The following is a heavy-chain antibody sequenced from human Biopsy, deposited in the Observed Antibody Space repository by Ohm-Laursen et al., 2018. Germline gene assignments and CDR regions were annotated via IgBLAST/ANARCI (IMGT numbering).Heavy chain of an antibody. V-gene: IGHV4-39*01. CDR2: IFYRGST. Sequence: GTLSLTCTVSGGSISNNNYYWGWIRQSPGKGLEWIGSIFYRGSTHYKPPLKSRVNISVDTSKNQFSLKLNSVTAADTAVYYCARDYDTSGYYYVSWGQGTLVTVSS. D-gene: IGHD3-22*01. CDR1: GGSISNNNYY. J-gene: IGHJ5*02. CDR3: ARDYDTSGYYYVS.